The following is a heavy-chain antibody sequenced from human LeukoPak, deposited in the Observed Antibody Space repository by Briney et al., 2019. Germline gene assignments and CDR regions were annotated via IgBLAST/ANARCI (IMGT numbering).Heavy chain of an antibody. CDR3: AKLTGDQDY. V-gene: IGHV3-30*02. CDR1: GFTFSSYG. J-gene: IGHJ4*02. Sequence: GGSLRLSCAASGFTFSSYGMHWVRQAPGKGLEWVAFIRYDGSSKSYADSVKGRFTISRDNSKNTLYLQMNSLRADDTAIYYCAKLTGDQDYWGQGTLVTVSS. CDR2: IRYDGSSK. D-gene: IGHD7-27*01.